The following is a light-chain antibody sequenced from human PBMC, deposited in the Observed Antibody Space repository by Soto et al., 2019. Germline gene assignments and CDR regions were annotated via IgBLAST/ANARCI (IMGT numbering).Light chain of an antibody. Sequence: EIVMTQSPATLSVSPGERATLSCRASQSVNIYLAWYQQQPGQAPRLLIFGASSRATGIPARFSGSGSGTEFNLTISSLQSEAFAVYFCQQYDDWLRLTFGGGTKVDIK. J-gene: IGKJ4*01. CDR3: QQYDDWLRLT. V-gene: IGKV3D-15*01. CDR1: QSVNIY. CDR2: GAS.